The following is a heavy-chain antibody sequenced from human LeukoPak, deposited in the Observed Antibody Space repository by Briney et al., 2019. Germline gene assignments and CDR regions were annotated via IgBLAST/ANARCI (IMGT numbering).Heavy chain of an antibody. D-gene: IGHD2-21*02. Sequence: GGSLRLSCEASGFSFSSYWMTWVRQAPGKGLEWVANIKPDGSGPYYVDSVRGRFTISRDNTKNSLYLNLSSLRVEDTAVYFCARGRHRLKEFWGQGTLVT. CDR2: IKPDGSGP. J-gene: IGHJ4*02. CDR1: GFSFSSYW. CDR3: ARGRHRLKEF. V-gene: IGHV3-7*01.